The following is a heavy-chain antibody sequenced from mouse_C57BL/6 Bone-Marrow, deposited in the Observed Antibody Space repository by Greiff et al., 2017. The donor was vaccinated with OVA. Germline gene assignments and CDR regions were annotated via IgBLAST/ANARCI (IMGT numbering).Heavy chain of an antibody. J-gene: IGHJ3*01. V-gene: IGHV1-81*01. Sequence: VQLQQSGAELARPGASVKLSCKASGYTFTSYGIRWVKQRTGQGLEWIGEIYPRNGNPYYNEKFKGKATLTADKSSSTAYMELRSRTSADYAVYFCARERDYSWFAYWGQGTLVTVSA. CDR3: ARERDYSWFAY. CDR2: IYPRNGNP. CDR1: GYTFTSYG. D-gene: IGHD1-1*01.